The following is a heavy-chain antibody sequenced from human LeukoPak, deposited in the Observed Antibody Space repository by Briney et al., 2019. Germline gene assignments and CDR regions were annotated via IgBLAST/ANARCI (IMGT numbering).Heavy chain of an antibody. CDR1: GFTFNNYW. Sequence: GGSLRLSCAASGFTFNNYWIMWVRQAPGKGLEGVANLREDESEKNYVDSVKVRFTISRDNAKISLYLQMNSLRVEDTAVYYCATDRKVGTWDPRFDYWGQGTLVTVSS. V-gene: IGHV3-7*01. J-gene: IGHJ4*02. CDR2: LREDESEK. CDR3: ATDRKVGTWDPRFDY. D-gene: IGHD4-23*01.